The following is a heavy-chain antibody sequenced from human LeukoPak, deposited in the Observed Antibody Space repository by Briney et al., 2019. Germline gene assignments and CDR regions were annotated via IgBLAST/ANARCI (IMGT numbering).Heavy chain of an antibody. CDR3: ARRGGDDYNRRFDS. J-gene: IGHJ4*02. V-gene: IGHV4-39*01. CDR1: GASIRSSTYY. D-gene: IGHD5-24*01. Sequence: SETLSLTCTVSGASIRSSTYYWGWIRQPPGKRLEWIGHVNYNGNTYYNPSLKSRVTISVDTSKNQFSLKLTSVTAADTAVYYCARRGGDDYNRRFDSWGQGTLVTVSS. CDR2: VNYNGNT.